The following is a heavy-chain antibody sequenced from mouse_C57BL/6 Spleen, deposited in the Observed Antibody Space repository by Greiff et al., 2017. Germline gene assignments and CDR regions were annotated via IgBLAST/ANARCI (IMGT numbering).Heavy chain of an antibody. CDR3: ARRTRLDSPYYYAMDY. CDR2: IYPGDGDT. Sequence: QVQLQQSGPELVKPGASVKISCKASGYAFSSSWMNWVKQRPGKGLEWIGRIYPGDGDTNYNGKFKGKATLTAAKSSSTAYMQLSSLTSEDSAVYFCARRTRLDSPYYYAMDYWGQGTSVTVSS. D-gene: IGHD3-2*01. CDR1: GYAFSSSW. V-gene: IGHV1-82*01. J-gene: IGHJ4*01.